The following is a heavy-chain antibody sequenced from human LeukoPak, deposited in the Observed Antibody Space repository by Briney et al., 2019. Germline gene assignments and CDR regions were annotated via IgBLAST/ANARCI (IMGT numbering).Heavy chain of an antibody. CDR3: ARLRGLSSGTYRYQAALEY. Sequence: GGSLRLSCAASGFTVSSNYMNWMRQAPGKGLEWVANIKHDGREKSYEDSVKGRFTIPRANPMTYLYLQRNSLEVEDMSEYTFARLRGLSSGTYRYQAALEYWGQGSLVTVSS. CDR2: IKHDGREK. D-gene: IGHD1-26*01. V-gene: IGHV3-7*01. CDR1: GFTVSSNY. J-gene: IGHJ4*02.